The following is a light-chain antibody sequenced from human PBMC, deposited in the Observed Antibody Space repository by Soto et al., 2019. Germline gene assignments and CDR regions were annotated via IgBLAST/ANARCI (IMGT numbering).Light chain of an antibody. CDR3: QQSYSSPPT. V-gene: IGKV1-39*01. CDR1: ENINKY. Sequence: DIQMTQSPSSLSASVGGRVTITCRATENINKYVSWYQQKPGKAPKLLIFAASSLQSGVPSRFSGSRSGPDFTLTISSLQPEDFATYYCQQSYSSPPTFGQGTKVDI. CDR2: AAS. J-gene: IGKJ1*01.